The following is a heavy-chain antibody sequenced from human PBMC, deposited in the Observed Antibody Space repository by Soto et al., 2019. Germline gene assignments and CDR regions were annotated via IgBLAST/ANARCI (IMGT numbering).Heavy chain of an antibody. D-gene: IGHD6-13*01. V-gene: IGHV4-59*08. CDR1: GGSISSYY. CDR2: IYYSGST. Sequence: SETLSLTCTVSGGSISSYYWSWIRQPPEKGLEWIGYIYYSGSTDYNPSLKSRVTISVDTSKNQFSLKLSSVTAADTAVYYCASLRDTSSWYYAYWGQGILVTVSS. J-gene: IGHJ4*02. CDR3: ASLRDTSSWYYAY.